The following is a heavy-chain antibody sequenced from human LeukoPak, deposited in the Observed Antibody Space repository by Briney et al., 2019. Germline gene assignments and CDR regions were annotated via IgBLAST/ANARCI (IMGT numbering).Heavy chain of an antibody. CDR3: ARDTASTTGFYYYYYMDV. D-gene: IGHD7-27*01. Sequence: PSETLSLTCSVSGGSISSYYWNFIRQPPGKGLEWIGYIYYSGSTNYNPSLKSRVTISVDTSKNQFSLKLSSVTAADTAVYYCARDTASTTGFYYYYYMDVWGKGTTVTVSS. CDR1: GGSISSYY. J-gene: IGHJ6*03. V-gene: IGHV4-59*01. CDR2: IYYSGST.